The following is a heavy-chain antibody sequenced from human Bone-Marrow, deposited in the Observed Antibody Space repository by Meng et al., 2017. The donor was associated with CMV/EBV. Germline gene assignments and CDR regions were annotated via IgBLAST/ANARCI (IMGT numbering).Heavy chain of an antibody. CDR2: IQYDGSHK. D-gene: IGHD1-26*01. J-gene: IGHJ4*02. CDR1: GFTFSSYD. Sequence: GESLKISCAASGFTFSSYDMYWVRQAPGKGLEWVSFIQYDGSHKFYADSVKGRFTISTDNSKNTLYLQMNSLRAEDTAIYYCAKGGSGSYFDSWGQGTRVTGSS. V-gene: IGHV3-30*02. CDR3: AKGGSGSYFDS.